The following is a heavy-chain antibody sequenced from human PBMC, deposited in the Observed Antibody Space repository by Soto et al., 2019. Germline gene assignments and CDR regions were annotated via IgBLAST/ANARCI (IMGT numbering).Heavy chain of an antibody. D-gene: IGHD3-22*01. CDR2: IIPIFGTA. J-gene: IGHJ5*02. V-gene: IGHV1-69*01. CDR3: ARVYPPYDRSGADAGP. Sequence: QVQLVQSGAEVKKPGSSVKVSCKASGGTFSSYAISWVRQAPGQGLEWMGGIIPIFGTANYAQKFQGRVTITADDSTSTSYMWLTSLRSEDTAVYYCARVYPPYDRSGADAGPRSKGTLVTVSS. CDR1: GGTFSSYA.